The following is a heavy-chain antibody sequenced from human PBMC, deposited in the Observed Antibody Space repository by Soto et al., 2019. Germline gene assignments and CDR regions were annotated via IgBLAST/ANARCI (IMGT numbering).Heavy chain of an antibody. D-gene: IGHD6-19*01. CDR3: ARVSSGWVENVRPYYYYYGMDV. J-gene: IGHJ6*02. Sequence: QVQLVQSGAEVKKPGSSVKVSCKASGGTFSSYAITWVRQAPGQGLEWMGGIIPIFGTANYAQKFQGRVTIHADEYTGTAYMELSSLRSEDTAVYYCARVSSGWVENVRPYYYYYGMDVWGQGTTVTVSS. V-gene: IGHV1-69*01. CDR2: IIPIFGTA. CDR1: GGTFSSYA.